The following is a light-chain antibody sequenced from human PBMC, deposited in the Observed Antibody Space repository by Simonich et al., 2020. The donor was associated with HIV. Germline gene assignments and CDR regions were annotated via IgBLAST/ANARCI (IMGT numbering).Light chain of an antibody. CDR1: SSDVGGYNY. CDR2: VVS. Sequence: QSVLTQPASVSGSPGQSITISCTGTSSDVGGYNYVSWYQQHPGKAPKLMIYVVSKRPSGVSNRFSGSKSGNTASLTISGLQAEDEADYYCSSYTSSSTLVFGGGTKLTVL. V-gene: IGLV2-14*01. J-gene: IGLJ2*01. CDR3: SSYTSSSTLV.